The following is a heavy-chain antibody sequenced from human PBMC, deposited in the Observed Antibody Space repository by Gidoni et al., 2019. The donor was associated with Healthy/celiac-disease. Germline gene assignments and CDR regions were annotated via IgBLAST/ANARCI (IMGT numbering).Heavy chain of an antibody. CDR3: ARGHDYGDYCWFDP. J-gene: IGHJ5*02. CDR2: IYTSGST. CDR1: GVSISSGSYH. D-gene: IGHD4-17*01. Sequence: QVQLQESGPGLVKPSQTLSLTCTVSGVSISSGSYHWSWIRQPAGKGLEWIGRIYTSGSTNYNPSLKSRVTISVDTSKNQFSLKLSSVTAADTAVYYCARGHDYGDYCWFDPWGQGTLVTVSS. V-gene: IGHV4-61*02.